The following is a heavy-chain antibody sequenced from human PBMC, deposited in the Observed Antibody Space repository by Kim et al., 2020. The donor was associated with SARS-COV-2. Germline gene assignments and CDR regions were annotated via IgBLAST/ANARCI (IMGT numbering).Heavy chain of an antibody. V-gene: IGHV5-51*01. J-gene: IGHJ4*02. CDR2: IYLGHSDT. D-gene: IGHD3-10*01. CDR1: GYNLPNYW. CDR3: ARSAGPFDYYFDY. Sequence: GESLKISCKGSGYNLPNYWIGWVRQMPGKGLEWMGIIYLGHSDTRYSPSFRGQVTISADKSTTTAYLQWSSLKASDTAMYYCARSAGPFDYYFDYWGQGT.